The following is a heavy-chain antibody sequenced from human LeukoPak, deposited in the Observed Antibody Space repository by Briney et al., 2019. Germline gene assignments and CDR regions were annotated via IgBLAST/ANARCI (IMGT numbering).Heavy chain of an antibody. CDR1: GFTLSSYW. D-gene: IGHD3-22*01. CDR2: IKQDGSEK. V-gene: IGHV3-7*01. J-gene: IGHJ1*01. CDR3: ARDRSGYYYDSSGYHGHFQH. Sequence: PGGSLRLSCAASGFTLSSYWMSWVRQAPGKGLEWVANIKQDGSEKYYVDSVKGRFTISRDNAKNSLYLQMNSLRAEDTTVYYCARDRSGYYYDSSGYHGHFQHWGQGTLVTVSS.